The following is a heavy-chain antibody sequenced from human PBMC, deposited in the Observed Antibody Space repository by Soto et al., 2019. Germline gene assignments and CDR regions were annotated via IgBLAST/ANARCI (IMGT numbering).Heavy chain of an antibody. Sequence: EVQMVESGGDLVQPGGSLRLSCVASGFSFSSSKMHWVRQAPGKGLEWVSSITSGGTSMYYADSVKGRFTISRHDALNSLSLEMNSLRVEDTAVYYCLSGWPVIWGQGTLVTVSS. CDR1: GFSFSSSK. J-gene: IGHJ4*02. V-gene: IGHV3-48*01. CDR2: ITSGGTSM. CDR3: LSGWPVI.